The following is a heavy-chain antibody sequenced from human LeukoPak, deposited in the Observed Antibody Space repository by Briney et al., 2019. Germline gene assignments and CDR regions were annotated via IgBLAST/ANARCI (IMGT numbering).Heavy chain of an antibody. CDR1: GYTFTSYD. D-gene: IGHD3-10*01. CDR2: MNPNSGNT. CDR3: VRMVRGVMSPRRYYFDY. V-gene: IGHV1-8*01. J-gene: IGHJ4*02. Sequence: ASVKVSCKAPGYTFTSYDINWVRQAAGQGLEWMGWMNPNSGNTAYVQKFQGRVTMTRNTSISTAYMELSSLRSEDTAVYYCVRMVRGVMSPRRYYFDYWGQGTLVTVSS.